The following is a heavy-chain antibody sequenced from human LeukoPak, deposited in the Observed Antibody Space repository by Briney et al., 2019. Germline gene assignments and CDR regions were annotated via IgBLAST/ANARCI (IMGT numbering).Heavy chain of an antibody. CDR1: GGSISSSSYY. D-gene: IGHD2-15*01. Sequence: PSETLSLTCTVSGGSISSSSYYWGWIRQPPGKGLEWIGSIYYSGSTYYNPSLKSRVTISVDTSKNQFSLKLSSVTAADTAVYYCARGGIVVVPVGAFDIWGQGTVVTVSS. V-gene: IGHV4-39*07. J-gene: IGHJ3*02. CDR2: IYYSGST. CDR3: ARGGIVVVPVGAFDI.